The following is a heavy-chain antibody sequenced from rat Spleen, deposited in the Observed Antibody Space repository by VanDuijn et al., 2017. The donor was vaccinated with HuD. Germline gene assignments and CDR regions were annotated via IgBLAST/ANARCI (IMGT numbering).Heavy chain of an antibody. Sequence: VQLVESGGGLVQPGKSLKLSCSASGFTFSSYGMHWIRQAPGKGLHWIAFVGSSSDTVYADAVKGRFTISRDNAKNTLYLQLDSLRSEDTATYYCTTGWELDFDYWGQGVMVTVSS. J-gene: IGHJ2*01. D-gene: IGHD5-1*01. V-gene: IGHV5-62*01. CDR3: TTGWELDFDY. CDR1: GFTFSSYG. CDR2: VGSSSDT.